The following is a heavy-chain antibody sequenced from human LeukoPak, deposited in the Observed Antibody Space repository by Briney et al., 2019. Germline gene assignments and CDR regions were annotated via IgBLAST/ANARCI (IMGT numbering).Heavy chain of an antibody. J-gene: IGHJ4*02. CDR2: IYSSGIT. Sequence: SETLSLTCTVSGGSISSYHWSWIRQPPGKGLEWIGYIYSSGITKYNPSLKSRVTISVDTSRNQFSLKLSSVTAADTAVYYCARRGGSGRSFDYWGQGTLVTVSS. CDR1: GGSISSYH. V-gene: IGHV4-59*01. D-gene: IGHD3-10*01. CDR3: ARRGGSGRSFDY.